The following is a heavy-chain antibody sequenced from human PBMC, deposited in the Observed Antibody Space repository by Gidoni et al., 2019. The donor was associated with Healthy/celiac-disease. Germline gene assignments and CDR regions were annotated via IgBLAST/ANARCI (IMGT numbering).Heavy chain of an antibody. CDR3: AKPNYYDSSGYYLSDAFDI. CDR1: GFTFSSYA. J-gene: IGHJ3*02. CDR2: ISGSGGST. Sequence: EVQLLESGGGLVQPGGSLRLSCAASGFTFSSYAMSWVRQAPGKGLEWVSAISGSGGSTYYADSVKGRFTISRDNSKNTLYLQMNSLRAEDTAVYYCAKPNYYDSSGYYLSDAFDIWGQGTMVTVSS. V-gene: IGHV3-23*01. D-gene: IGHD3-22*01.